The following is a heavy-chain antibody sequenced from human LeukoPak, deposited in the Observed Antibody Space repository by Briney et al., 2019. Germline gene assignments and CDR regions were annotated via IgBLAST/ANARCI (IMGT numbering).Heavy chain of an antibody. Sequence: PSETLSLTCTVSGGSISSSSYYWGWIRQPPGKGLEWIGSIYYSGSTYYNPSLKSRVTISVDTSKNQFSLKLSSVTAADTAVYYCARAVSSGYPFDYWGQGTLVTVSS. CDR3: ARAVSSGYPFDY. CDR2: IYYSGST. V-gene: IGHV4-39*01. D-gene: IGHD3-22*01. J-gene: IGHJ4*02. CDR1: GGSISSSSYY.